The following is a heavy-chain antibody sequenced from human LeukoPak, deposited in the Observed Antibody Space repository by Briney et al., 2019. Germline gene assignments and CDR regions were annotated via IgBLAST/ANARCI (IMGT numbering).Heavy chain of an antibody. CDR2: IYYSGST. J-gene: IGHJ4*02. CDR3: AAGGYCSGGSCYGSFDY. D-gene: IGHD2-15*01. CDR1: GGSISSGGYY. V-gene: IGHV4-31*03. Sequence: PSETLSLTCTVSGGSISSGGYYWSWIRQHPGKGLEWIGYIYYSGSTYYNPSLKGRVTISVDTSKNQFSLKLSSVTAADTAVYYCAAGGYCSGGSCYGSFDYWGQGTLVTVSS.